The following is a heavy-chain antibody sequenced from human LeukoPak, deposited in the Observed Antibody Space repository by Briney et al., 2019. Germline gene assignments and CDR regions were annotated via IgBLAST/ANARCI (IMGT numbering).Heavy chain of an antibody. CDR3: ARDGIAAGQTPGPFDP. CDR2: IKQDGSEK. V-gene: IGHV3-7*03. D-gene: IGHD6-13*01. CDR1: GFTFSDYY. J-gene: IGHJ5*02. Sequence: GGSLRLSCAASGFTFSDYYMSWNRQAPGKGLEWVANIKQDGSEKYYVDSVKGRFTISRDNAKNSLYLQMNSLRAEDTAVYYCARDGIAAGQTPGPFDPWGQGTLVTVSS.